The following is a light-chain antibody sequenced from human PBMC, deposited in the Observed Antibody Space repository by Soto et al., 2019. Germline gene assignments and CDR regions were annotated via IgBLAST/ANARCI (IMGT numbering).Light chain of an antibody. V-gene: IGKV3-15*01. Sequence: EIVMTQSPATLSVSPGERATLSCRASQSVSSNLAWYQQKPGQAPRLLIYGASTRATGIAARFSGSGSGTEFTLTISSLQYEDFAVYYCQQYNNWPPLTFGGGTKVEIK. CDR2: GAS. J-gene: IGKJ4*01. CDR3: QQYNNWPPLT. CDR1: QSVSSN.